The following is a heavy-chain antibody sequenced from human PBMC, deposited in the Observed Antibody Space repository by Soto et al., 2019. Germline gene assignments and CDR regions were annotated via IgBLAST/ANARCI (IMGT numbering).Heavy chain of an antibody. V-gene: IGHV4-61*01. CDR3: ARDKTTDDYYGMDV. CDR1: GGSVSSGSYY. CDR2: IYYSGST. Sequence: SETLSLTCTVSGGSVSSGSYYWSWIRQPPGKGLEWIGYIYYSGSTNYNPSLKSRVTISVDTSKNQFSLKLSSVTAADTAVYYCARDKTTDDYYGMDVWGQGTTVTVSS. D-gene: IGHD4-17*01. J-gene: IGHJ6*02.